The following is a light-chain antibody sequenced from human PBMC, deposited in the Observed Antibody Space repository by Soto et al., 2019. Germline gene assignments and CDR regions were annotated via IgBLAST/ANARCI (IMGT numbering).Light chain of an antibody. CDR2: EAS. J-gene: IGKJ1*01. CDR1: QSVSSN. CDR3: QQYNDWPPT. V-gene: IGKV3-15*01. Sequence: ETVMTQSPATLSVSPGERATLSCRASQSVSSNLAWYQQKPGQAPRLLMYEASMRATGIPARFSGSGSGTEFTLTISSLQSEDFAVYDCQQYNDWPPTFGRGTKVDIK.